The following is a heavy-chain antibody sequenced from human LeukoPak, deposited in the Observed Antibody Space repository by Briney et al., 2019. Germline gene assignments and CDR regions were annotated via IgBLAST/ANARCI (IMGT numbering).Heavy chain of an antibody. Sequence: AGGSLGLSCAVSGFSFTNYAMHWVRQVPGRGPEWVAVISNDGSDTSYADSVKGRFTISRDNSKNMLFLQMNSLRVEDTSIYYCARDKFPVVPAAMYYMDVWGQGTTVTVSS. V-gene: IGHV3-30*03. CDR2: ISNDGSDT. J-gene: IGHJ6*03. D-gene: IGHD2-2*01. CDR3: ARDKFPVVPAAMYYMDV. CDR1: GFSFTNYA.